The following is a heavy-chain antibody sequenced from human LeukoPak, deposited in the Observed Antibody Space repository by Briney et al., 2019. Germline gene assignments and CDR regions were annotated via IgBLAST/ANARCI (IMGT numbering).Heavy chain of an antibody. CDR1: GGTFSSYA. D-gene: IGHD5-24*01. J-gene: IGHJ4*02. CDR3: ARAPRDGYNSRGGDY. CDR2: IIPILGIA. Sequence: ASVKVSCKASGGTFSSYAISWVRQAPGQGLEWMGRIIPILGIANYVQRFQGRVTITADKSTSTAYMELSSLRSEDTAVYYCARAPRDGYNSRGGDYWGQGTLVTVSS. V-gene: IGHV1-69*04.